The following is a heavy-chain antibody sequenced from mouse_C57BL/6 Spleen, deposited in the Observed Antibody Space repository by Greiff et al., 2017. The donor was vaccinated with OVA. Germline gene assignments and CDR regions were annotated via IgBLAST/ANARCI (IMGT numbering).Heavy chain of an antibody. CDR3: ARGGYYYGSSSFDY. CDR2: INPNNGGT. D-gene: IGHD1-1*01. Sequence: VQLQQSGPELVKPGASVKISCKASGYTFTDYYMNWVKQSHGKSLKWIGDINPNNGGTSYNQKFKGKATLTVDKSSSTAYMELRSLTSEDSAVYYCARGGYYYGSSSFDYWGQGTTLTVSS. CDR1: GYTFTDYY. V-gene: IGHV1-26*01. J-gene: IGHJ2*01.